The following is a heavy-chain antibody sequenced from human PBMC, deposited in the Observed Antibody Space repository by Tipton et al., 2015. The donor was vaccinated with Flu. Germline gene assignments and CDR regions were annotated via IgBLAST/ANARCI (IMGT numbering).Heavy chain of an antibody. CDR3: ARAPAGDYYGSQRSWFDP. CDR2: VSGTSGTPSI. V-gene: IGHV3-48*02. CDR1: GFTFSFYG. D-gene: IGHD3-10*01. Sequence: GSLRLSCDASGFTFSFYGMNWIRQAPGKGLEWVSYVSGTSGTPSIYYADSVKGRFTISRDDAESSLYLQMNSLKDEDTAVYYCARAPAGDYYGSQRSWFDPWGQGTLVIVSS. J-gene: IGHJ5*02.